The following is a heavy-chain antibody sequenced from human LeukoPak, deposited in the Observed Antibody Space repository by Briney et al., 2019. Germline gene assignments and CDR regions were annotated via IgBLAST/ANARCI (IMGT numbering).Heavy chain of an antibody. J-gene: IGHJ4*02. CDR3: ASASSHRIAAGGDY. V-gene: IGHV3-74*01. CDR1: RYTFINYW. D-gene: IGHD6-13*01. Sequence: RGSPTLASAHARYTFINYWSHWVREAPGKGKRCGSRVNSDVNSRNYAGSVNSRVTISTDKAKNTLYLQMNSLRAEDTAVYYCASASSHRIAAGGDYWGQEALVTVSS. CDR2: VNSDVNSR.